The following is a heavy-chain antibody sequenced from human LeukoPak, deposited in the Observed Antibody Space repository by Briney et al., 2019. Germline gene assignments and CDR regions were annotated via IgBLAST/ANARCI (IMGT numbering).Heavy chain of an antibody. J-gene: IGHJ3*02. V-gene: IGHV6-1*01. Sequence: SQILSLTCAISGDSVSSNSAAWNWIRQSPSRGLEWLGRTYYRSKWYNDYAVSVKSRITINPDTSKNQFSLQLNSVTPEDTAVYCCARARDGYSSSWYLFSAFDIWGQGTMVTVSS. CDR1: GDSVSSNSAA. CDR2: TYYRSKWYN. D-gene: IGHD6-13*01. CDR3: ARARDGYSSSWYLFSAFDI.